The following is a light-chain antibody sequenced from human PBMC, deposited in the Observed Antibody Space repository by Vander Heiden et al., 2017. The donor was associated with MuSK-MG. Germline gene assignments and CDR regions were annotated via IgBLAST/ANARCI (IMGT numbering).Light chain of an antibody. CDR2: GAS. Sequence: EVVLTQSPGTLSLSPGERATFSCRASQTSSSSYLAWYQQTPGQAPRLLIYGASTRATGIPDRFSGSGSGTDFTLTISRLEPEDFAVYYCQQCDTLPPRVTFGQGTRLDIK. J-gene: IGKJ5*01. CDR1: QTSSSSY. CDR3: QQCDTLPPRVT. V-gene: IGKV3-20*01.